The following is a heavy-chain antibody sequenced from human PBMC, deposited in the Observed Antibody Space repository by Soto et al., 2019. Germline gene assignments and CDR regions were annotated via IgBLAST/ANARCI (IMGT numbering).Heavy chain of an antibody. D-gene: IGHD2-8*01. CDR1: GYNFTAYH. CDR3: ARGDSTDCSNGVCSFFYNHDMDV. Sequence: SVEVSCRSSGYNFTAYHIHGVRHAPGRGREWLVRITPKSGGTSTAQKFQGWVTMTTDTSISTASMELTRLTSDDTAIYYCARGDSTDCSNGVCSFFYNHDMDVWAQGTTVTASS. CDR2: ITPKSGGT. V-gene: IGHV1-2*04. J-gene: IGHJ6*02.